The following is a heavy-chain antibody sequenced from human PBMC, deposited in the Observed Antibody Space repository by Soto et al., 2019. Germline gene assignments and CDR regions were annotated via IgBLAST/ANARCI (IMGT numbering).Heavy chain of an antibody. J-gene: IGHJ6*02. CDR2: IYSSGST. D-gene: IGHD2-15*01. CDR3: ARGGLGYCSGGSCYSAELSRYYYGMDV. Sequence: SETLSLTCTVSGDSISDSYWSWIRQPPGRGLEWIGYIYSSGSTHYNPSLKSRVTISVDTSKNQFSLKLSSVTAADTAVYYCARGGLGYCSGGSCYSAELSRYYYGMDVWGQGTTVTVSS. V-gene: IGHV4-59*12. CDR1: GDSISDSY.